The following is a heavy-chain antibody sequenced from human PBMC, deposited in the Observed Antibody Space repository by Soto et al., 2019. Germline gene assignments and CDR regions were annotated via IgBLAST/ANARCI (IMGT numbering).Heavy chain of an antibody. CDR1: GFSLSTSGVG. J-gene: IGHJ6*03. V-gene: IGHV2-5*02. Sequence: SGPTLVKPTQTLTLTCTFSGFSLSTSGVGVGWIRQPPGKALEWLALIYWDDDKRYSPSLKSRLTITKDTSKNQVVLTMTNMDPVDTATYYCAHSLVDIVATMWFSGPYYYYYMDVWGKGTTVTVSS. CDR2: IYWDDDK. CDR3: AHSLVDIVATMWFSGPYYYYYMDV. D-gene: IGHD5-12*01.